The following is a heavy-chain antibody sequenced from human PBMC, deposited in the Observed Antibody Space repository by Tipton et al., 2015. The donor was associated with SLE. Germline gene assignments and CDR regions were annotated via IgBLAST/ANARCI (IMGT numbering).Heavy chain of an antibody. Sequence: SLRLSCAASGFTFSDYYMSWIRQAPGEGLEWVSYISSSGSTIYYADSVKGRFTISRDNAKNSLYLQMNSLRAGDTAVYYCARKYCSGGWGYYYYYMDGWGKGTTVTVSS. J-gene: IGHJ6*03. V-gene: IGHV3-11*04. CDR2: ISSSGSTI. D-gene: IGHD2-15*01. CDR3: ARKYCSGGWGYYYYYMDG. CDR1: GFTFSDYY.